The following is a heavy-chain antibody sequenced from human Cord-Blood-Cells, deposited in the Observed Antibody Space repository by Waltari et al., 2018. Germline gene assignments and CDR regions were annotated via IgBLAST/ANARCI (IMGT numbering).Heavy chain of an antibody. CDR2: SIAIFGTA. J-gene: IGHJ5*02. CDR3: AGEGTGTFNWFDP. D-gene: IGHD3-10*01. CDR1: GGTFSSYA. V-gene: IGHV1-69*01. Sequence: VQLVQSGAEVKKPGSSVKVACKASGGTFSSYALSWVRQAPGPGVEWMGGSIAIFGTADYAKRSQVRFPITADESTSTSYMELGSLRSEDTTVYCCAGEGTGTFNWFDPWGQGALVTVSS.